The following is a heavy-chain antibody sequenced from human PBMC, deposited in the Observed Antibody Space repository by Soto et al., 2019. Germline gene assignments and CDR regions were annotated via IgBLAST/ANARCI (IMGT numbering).Heavy chain of an antibody. CDR3: AKRVNEDIVVVPAAMSDYYYYMDV. V-gene: IGHV4-39*01. CDR2: IYYSGST. D-gene: IGHD2-2*01. Sequence: QLQLQESGPGLVKPSETLSLTCTVSGGSISSSSYYWGWIRQPPGKGLEWIGSIYYSGSTYYNPSLKSRVTISVDTSKSQFSLKLSSVTAADTAVYYCAKRVNEDIVVVPAAMSDYYYYMDVWGKGTTVTVSS. CDR1: GGSISSSSYY. J-gene: IGHJ6*03.